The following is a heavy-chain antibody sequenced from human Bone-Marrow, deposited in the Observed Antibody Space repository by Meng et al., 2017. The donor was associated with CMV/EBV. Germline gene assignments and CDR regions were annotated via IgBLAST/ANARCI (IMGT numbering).Heavy chain of an antibody. CDR2: ISYDGSNK. CDR1: GFTFSDFTKYA. V-gene: IGHV3-30-3*01. J-gene: IGHJ6*02. D-gene: IGHD6-13*01. Sequence: GESLKISCAASGFTFSDFTKYALHWVRQAPGKGLEWVAYISYDGSNKFYADSVKGRFTISRDNSKNTLYLQMNSLRAEDTAVYYCARGVRRRQQLDGYYYYGMDVWGQGTTVTVSS. CDR3: ARGVRRRQQLDGYYYYGMDV.